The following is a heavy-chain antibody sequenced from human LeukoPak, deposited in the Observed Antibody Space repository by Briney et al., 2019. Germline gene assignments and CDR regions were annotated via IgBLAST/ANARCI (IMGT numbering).Heavy chain of an antibody. CDR3: AKDFVIEDGDY. D-gene: IGHD2/OR15-2a*01. J-gene: IGHJ4*02. CDR1: GFTVSSNY. Sequence: GGSLRLSCAASGFTVSSNYMSWVRQAPGKGLEWVSVIYSGGSTYYADSVKGRFTISRDNSKNTLYLQMNSLRAEDTAVYYCAKDFVIEDGDYWGQGTLVTVSS. V-gene: IGHV3-53*01. CDR2: IYSGGST.